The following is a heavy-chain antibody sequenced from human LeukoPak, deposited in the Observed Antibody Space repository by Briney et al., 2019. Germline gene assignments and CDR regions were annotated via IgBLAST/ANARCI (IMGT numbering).Heavy chain of an antibody. CDR2: IYTSGST. CDR3: ASSTMVRGVTTPTSYYYYYYMDV. Sequence: PSETLSLTCTVSGGSISSYYWSWIRQPPGKGLEWIGRIYTSGSTNYNPSLKSRVTISVDTSKNQFSLKLSSVTAADTAVYYCASSTMVRGVTTPTSYYYYYYMDVWGKGTTVTISS. V-gene: IGHV4-4*08. CDR1: GGSISSYY. D-gene: IGHD3-10*01. J-gene: IGHJ6*03.